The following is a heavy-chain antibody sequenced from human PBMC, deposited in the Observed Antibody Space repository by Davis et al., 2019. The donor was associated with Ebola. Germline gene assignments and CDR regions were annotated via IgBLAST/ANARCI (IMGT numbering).Heavy chain of an antibody. CDR2: INHAGST. CDR1: GGSFSAYY. CDR3: ARGETVTTGVYYYGMDV. V-gene: IGHV4-34*01. Sequence: MPSETLSLTCAVFGGSFSAYYWSWIRQPPGKGLEWIGEINHAGSTQYNPSLRSRVTISVDTSKNQFSLNVRSVTAADTAVYYCARGETVTTGVYYYGMDVWGQGTTVTVSS. J-gene: IGHJ6*02. D-gene: IGHD4-23*01.